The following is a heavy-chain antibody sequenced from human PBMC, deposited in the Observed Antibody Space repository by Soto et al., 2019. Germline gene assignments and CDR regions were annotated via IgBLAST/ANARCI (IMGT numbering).Heavy chain of an antibody. CDR2: ISSTTNYI. CDR3: ARESEDLTSNFDY. J-gene: IGHJ4*02. Sequence: GESLKISCAASGFTFTRYSMNWVRQAPGKGLEWVSSISSTTNYIYYGDSMKGRFTISRDNAKNSLYLEMNSLRAEDTAVYYCARESEDLTSNFDYWGQGTLVTVSS. CDR1: GFTFTRYS. V-gene: IGHV3-21*06.